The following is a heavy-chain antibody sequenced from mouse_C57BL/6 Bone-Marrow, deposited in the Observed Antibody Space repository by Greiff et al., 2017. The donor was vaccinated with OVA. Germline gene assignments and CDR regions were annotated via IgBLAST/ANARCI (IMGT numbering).Heavy chain of an antibody. CDR2: IYPGSGST. D-gene: IGHD1-1*01. CDR1: GYTFTSYW. J-gene: IGHJ2*01. CDR3: ARPIYYYGSKDY. Sequence: QVQLQQPGAELVKPGASVKMSCKASGYTFTSYWITWVKQRPGQGLEWIGDIYPGSGSTNYNEKFKSKATLTVDTSSSTASMQLSSLTSEDSAVYYCARPIYYYGSKDYWGQGTTLTVSS. V-gene: IGHV1-55*01.